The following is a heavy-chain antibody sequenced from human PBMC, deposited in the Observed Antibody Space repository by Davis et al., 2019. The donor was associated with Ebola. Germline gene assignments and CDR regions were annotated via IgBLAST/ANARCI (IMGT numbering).Heavy chain of an antibody. V-gene: IGHV1-8*03. CDR3: ARGKAAVRSGWFDP. D-gene: IGHD6-13*01. Sequence: ASVKVSCKASGYTFTGYYMHWVRQAPGQGLEWMGWINPNSGNTGYAQKFQGRVTITRNTSISTAYMELRSLRSEDTAVYYCARGKAAVRSGWFDPWGQGTLVTVSS. CDR2: INPNSGNT. J-gene: IGHJ5*02. CDR1: GYTFTGYY.